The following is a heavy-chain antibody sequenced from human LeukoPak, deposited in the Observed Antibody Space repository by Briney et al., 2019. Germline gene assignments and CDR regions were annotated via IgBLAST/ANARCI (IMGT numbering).Heavy chain of an antibody. CDR2: ISTGGNT. D-gene: IGHD2-2*01. Sequence: SETLSLTCTVSGGSISRYFWSWIWLPAGERLEWMGRISTGGNTSYNPSLKSRVTMSVETSKNQFSLRLTSVTAADTAVYYCARDCSSTTCYHDYWGQGTLVTVSS. CDR1: GGSISRYF. J-gene: IGHJ4*02. CDR3: ARDCSSTTCYHDY. V-gene: IGHV4-4*07.